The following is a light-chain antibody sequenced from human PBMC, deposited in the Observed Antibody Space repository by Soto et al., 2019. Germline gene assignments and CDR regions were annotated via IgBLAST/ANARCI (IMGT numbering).Light chain of an antibody. J-gene: IGLJ2*01. V-gene: IGLV1-40*01. Sequence: QSVLTQPPSVCGAPGQRVTISCTGSSSNTGAGYDVHWYQQVPGTAPKLLIYGNTKRPSGVPDRFSGSKSGTSASLAITGLQAEDEADYYCQSYDGSLSGSVFGGGTKLTVL. CDR1: SSNTGAGYD. CDR2: GNT. CDR3: QSYDGSLSGSV.